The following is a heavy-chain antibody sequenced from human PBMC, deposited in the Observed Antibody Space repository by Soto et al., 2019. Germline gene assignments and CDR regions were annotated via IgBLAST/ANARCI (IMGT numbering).Heavy chain of an antibody. D-gene: IGHD1-1*01. V-gene: IGHV1-69*13. CDR1: GGTFNTHA. Sequence: SVKVSCKTSGGTFNTHAISWVRQAPGHGFEWMGGIVPIYGIPSHAQKFQGRVTITADEPTTTVYMELSSLRSDDTAVYYRARGPNWNARYYYYGMDVWGQGTTVTVSS. CDR3: ARGPNWNARYYYYGMDV. J-gene: IGHJ6*02. CDR2: IVPIYGIP.